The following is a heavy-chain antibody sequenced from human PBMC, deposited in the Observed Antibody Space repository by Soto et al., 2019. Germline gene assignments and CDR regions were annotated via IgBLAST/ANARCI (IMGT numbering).Heavy chain of an antibody. CDR1: GFTFSNFA. CDR2: ISGSGAST. CDR3: AGTFVLRYPSPSGLNYYYYGMDV. J-gene: IGHJ6*02. D-gene: IGHD3-9*01. V-gene: IGHV3-23*01. Sequence: GGSLRLSCAASGFTFSNFAMSWVRQAPGKGLEWVSLISGSGASTSYADSVKGRFTVSRDNSKNTLYLQMNTLRADDTVVYYCAGTFVLRYPSPSGLNYYYYGMDVWGQGTTVTVSS.